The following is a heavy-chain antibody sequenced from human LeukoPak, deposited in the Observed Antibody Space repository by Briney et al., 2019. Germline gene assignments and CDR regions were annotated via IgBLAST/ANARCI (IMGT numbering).Heavy chain of an antibody. CDR2: ISGSGGST. CDR1: GFTFSSYA. CDR3: ATSYYYDSSGYYYYFDY. D-gene: IGHD3-22*01. Sequence: GGSLRLSCAASGFTFSSYAMSWVRQAPGKGLEWVSAISGSGGSTYYADSVKGRFTISRDNSKNTLYLQMNSLRAEDTAVYYCATSYYYDSSGYYYYFDYWGQGTLVTVSS. J-gene: IGHJ4*02. V-gene: IGHV3-23*01.